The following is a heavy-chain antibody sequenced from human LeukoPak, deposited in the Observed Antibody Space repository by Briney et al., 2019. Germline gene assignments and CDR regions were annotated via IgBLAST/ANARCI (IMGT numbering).Heavy chain of an antibody. Sequence: SETLSLTCTVSGGSISSSSDYWGWIRQPPGKGPEWIGSIYYIGSTFYNPSLMSRLTISIDTSKNQFSLKLRSVTAADTAVYYCAREDAEQMDNSFDIWGQGTMVTVSS. V-gene: IGHV4-39*07. J-gene: IGHJ3*02. CDR1: GGSISSSSDY. D-gene: IGHD5-24*01. CDR3: AREDAEQMDNSFDI. CDR2: IYYIGST.